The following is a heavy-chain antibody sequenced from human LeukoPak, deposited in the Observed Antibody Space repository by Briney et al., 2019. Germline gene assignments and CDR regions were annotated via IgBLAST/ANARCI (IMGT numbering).Heavy chain of an antibody. J-gene: IGHJ4*02. CDR3: ARGNPYSSAWSFDY. Sequence: SETLSLTCTVSGGSISSYYWNWIRQPAGKGLEWIGRIYATGSTNYNPSLKSRVPMSVDTSKNQFSLKLSSVTAADTAVYYCARGNPYSSAWSFDYWGQGTLVTVSS. CDR1: GGSISSYY. V-gene: IGHV4-4*07. CDR2: IYATGST. D-gene: IGHD6-19*01.